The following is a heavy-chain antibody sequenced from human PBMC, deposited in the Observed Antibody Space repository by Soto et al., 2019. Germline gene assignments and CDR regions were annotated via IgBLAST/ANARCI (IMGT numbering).Heavy chain of an antibody. Sequence: GGSLRLSCAASGFTFSSYAMSWVRQAPGKGLEWVSGISSSGGSTYYADSVKGRFTISRDNSMNTLFLRVNRPRVEDTAVYYCMRPAPRGRHYFYFGMDVWGQGTTVTVSS. D-gene: IGHD3-10*01. CDR3: MRPAPRGRHYFYFGMDV. V-gene: IGHV3-23*01. CDR1: GFTFSSYA. J-gene: IGHJ6*02. CDR2: ISSSGGST.